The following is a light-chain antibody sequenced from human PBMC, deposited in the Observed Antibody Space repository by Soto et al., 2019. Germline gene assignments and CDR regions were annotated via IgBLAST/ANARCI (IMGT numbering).Light chain of an antibody. CDR1: QSISDT. CDR2: GAS. J-gene: IGKJ1*01. CDR3: QQYGSSSWT. Sequence: EIVMTQSPATLSVSPGGIATLSCRASQSISDTLAWYQQKPGQAPRLLIYGASSRATGIPDRFSGSGSGTDFTLTISRLEPEDFAVYYCQQYGSSSWTFGQGTKVDI. V-gene: IGKV3-20*01.